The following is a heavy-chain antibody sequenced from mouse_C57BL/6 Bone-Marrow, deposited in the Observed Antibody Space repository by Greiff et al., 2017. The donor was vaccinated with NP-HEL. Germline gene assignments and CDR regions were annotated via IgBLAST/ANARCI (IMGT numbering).Heavy chain of an antibody. CDR1: GFTFSSYA. Sequence: EVKLMESGEGLVKPGGSLKLSCAASGFTFSSYAMSWVRQTPEKRLEWVAYISSGGDYINYADTVKGRFTISRDNARNTLYLQMSSLKSEDTAMYYCTRGPSPLFAYWGQGTLVTVSA. CDR2: ISSGGDYI. CDR3: TRGPSPLFAY. J-gene: IGHJ3*01. V-gene: IGHV5-9-1*02. D-gene: IGHD6-1*01.